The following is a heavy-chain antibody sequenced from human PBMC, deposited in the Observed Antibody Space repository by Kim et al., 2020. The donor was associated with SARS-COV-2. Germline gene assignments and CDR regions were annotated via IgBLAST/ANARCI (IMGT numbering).Heavy chain of an antibody. CDR2: ISSSSSYI. Sequence: GGSLRLSCAASGFTFSSYSMNWVRQAPGKGLEWVSSISSSSSYIYYADSVKGRFTISRDNAKNSLYLQMNSLRAEDTAVYYCARELGCWYREVCFDLWGRGTLVTVSS. V-gene: IGHV3-21*01. J-gene: IGHJ2*01. CDR1: GFTFSSYS. D-gene: IGHD6-13*01. CDR3: ARELGCWYREVCFDL.